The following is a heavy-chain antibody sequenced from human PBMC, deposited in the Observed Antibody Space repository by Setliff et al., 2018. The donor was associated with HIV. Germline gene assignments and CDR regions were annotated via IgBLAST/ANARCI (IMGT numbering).Heavy chain of an antibody. D-gene: IGHD3-16*01. CDR3: ARGGGVTFYYYYYMDV. V-gene: IGHV1-2*02. J-gene: IGHJ6*03. CDR2: LNPRSGGS. CDR1: GYTFTAFY. Sequence: ASVKVSCKATGYTFTAFYTHWVRQAPGQGLEWMGWLNPRSGGSDYAQRFQGRVTMTRDTSISTAYMELSRLTSDDTAVYYCARGGGVTFYYYYYMDVWAKGTTVTVS.